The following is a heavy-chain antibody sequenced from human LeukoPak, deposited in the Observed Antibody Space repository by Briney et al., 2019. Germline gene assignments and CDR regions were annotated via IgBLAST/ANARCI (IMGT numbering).Heavy chain of an antibody. V-gene: IGHV3-15*01. J-gene: IGHJ4*02. Sequence: GGSLRLSCAASGFTFSNAWMSWVRQAPGKGLEWVGHIKSKIDGETTGYAAPVKGRFTITRDDSKNMLYLQMNSLKTEDTAVYYCTTELGLSFGVRYFDHWGQGTSATVSS. CDR1: GFTFSNAW. CDR2: IKSKIDGETT. CDR3: TTELGLSFGVRYFDH. D-gene: IGHD3-10*01.